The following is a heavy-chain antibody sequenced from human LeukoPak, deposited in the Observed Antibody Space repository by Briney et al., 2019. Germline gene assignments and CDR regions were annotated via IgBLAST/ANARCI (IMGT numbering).Heavy chain of an antibody. Sequence: ASVKVSCKASGYTFTSYCMHWVRQAPGQGLEWMGIINPSGGGTRYAQKFQGRVTMTRDTSTSTVYMELSSLRLEDAAVYYCARATDQDFDYWGQGTLVTVSS. CDR3: ARATDQDFDY. V-gene: IGHV1-46*01. CDR2: INPSGGGT. CDR1: GYTFTSYC. D-gene: IGHD2-2*01. J-gene: IGHJ4*02.